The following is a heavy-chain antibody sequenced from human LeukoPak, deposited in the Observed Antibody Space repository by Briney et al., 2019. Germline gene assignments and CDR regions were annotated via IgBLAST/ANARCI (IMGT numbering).Heavy chain of an antibody. V-gene: IGHV3-53*01. J-gene: IGHJ3*02. CDR1: GFTVSSNY. Sequence: LAGGSLRLSCAASGFTVSSNYMSWVRQAPGKGPEWVSVIYSGGSTYYADSVKGRFTISRDNSKNTLYLQMNSLRAEDTAVYYCARDHKSAEAFDIWGQGTMVTVSS. CDR3: ARDHKSAEAFDI. CDR2: IYSGGST.